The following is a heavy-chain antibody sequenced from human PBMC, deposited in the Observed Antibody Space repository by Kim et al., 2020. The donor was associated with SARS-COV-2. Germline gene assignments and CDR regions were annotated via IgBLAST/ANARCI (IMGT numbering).Heavy chain of an antibody. Sequence: ASVKVSCKASGYTFTSYAMNWVRQAPGQGLEWMGWINTNTGNPTYAQGFTGRFVFSLDTSVSTAYLQISSLKAEDTAVYYCAREDIVVVPAAISEFDYWGQGTLVTVSS. D-gene: IGHD2-2*02. V-gene: IGHV7-4-1*02. CDR2: INTNTGNP. CDR1: GYTFTSYA. J-gene: IGHJ4*02. CDR3: AREDIVVVPAAISEFDY.